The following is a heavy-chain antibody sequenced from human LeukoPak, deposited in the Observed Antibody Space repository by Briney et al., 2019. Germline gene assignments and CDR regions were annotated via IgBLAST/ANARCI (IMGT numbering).Heavy chain of an antibody. V-gene: IGHV3-30*02. J-gene: IGHJ4*02. CDR1: GFTFSNYG. CDR2: IRFDGSSK. CDR3: VKEGVEYSYSYGDY. Sequence: GGSLRLSCAASGFTFSNYGMHWVRQAPGKGLEWVSFIRFDGSSKFYAESMKGRITISRDNAENTLYLQMNNLRPDDTAFYFCVKEGVEYSYSYGDYWGQGTLVTVSS. D-gene: IGHD3-16*01.